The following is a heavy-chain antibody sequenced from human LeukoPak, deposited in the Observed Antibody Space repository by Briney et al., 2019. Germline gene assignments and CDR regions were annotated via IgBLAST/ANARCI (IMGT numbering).Heavy chain of an antibody. J-gene: IGHJ6*02. D-gene: IGHD6-19*01. V-gene: IGHV3-7*01. CDR2: IKKDGGEK. Sequence: GGSLRISCAASGFSFSSHWISWVREAPGRGRGWVANIKKDGGEKYYVDSAKGRFTNARDNAKNSMYLQMNSLRAEDTAVYYCARVAPYSSGWLYYYYYGMDVWGQGTTVTVSS. CDR3: ARVAPYSSGWLYYYYYGMDV. CDR1: GFSFSSHW.